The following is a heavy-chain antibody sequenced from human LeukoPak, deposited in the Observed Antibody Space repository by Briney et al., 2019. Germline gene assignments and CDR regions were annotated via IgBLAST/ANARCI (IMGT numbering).Heavy chain of an antibody. V-gene: IGHV3-21*01. CDR3: ARDLRLDY. J-gene: IGHJ4*02. CDR1: GFTFDDYG. CDR2: ISSSSSYI. Sequence: PGGSLRLSCAASGFTFDDYGMSWVRQAPGKGLEWVSSISSSSSYIYHADSVKGRFTISRDNAKNSLYLQMNSLRAEDTAVYYCARDLRLDYWGQGTLVTVSA.